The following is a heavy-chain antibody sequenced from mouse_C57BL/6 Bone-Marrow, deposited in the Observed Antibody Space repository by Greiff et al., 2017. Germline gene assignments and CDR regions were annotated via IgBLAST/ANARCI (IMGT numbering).Heavy chain of an antibody. CDR2: INPNNGGT. CDR1: GYTFTDYY. D-gene: IGHD1-1*01. Sequence: VQLQQSGPELVKPGASVKISCKASGYTFTDYYMNWVKQSHGKSLEWIGDINPNNGGTSYNQKFKGKATWTVDKSSSTAYMELRSLTSEDSAVYYCAPSYYGSSYVGAMDYWGQGTSVTVSS. V-gene: IGHV1-26*01. J-gene: IGHJ4*01. CDR3: APSYYGSSYVGAMDY.